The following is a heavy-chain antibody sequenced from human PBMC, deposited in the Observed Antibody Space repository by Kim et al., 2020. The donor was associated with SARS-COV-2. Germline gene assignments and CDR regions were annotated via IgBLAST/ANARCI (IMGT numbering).Heavy chain of an antibody. CDR3: AREARFSSQLGYLYYYGMDV. Sequence: GGSLRLSCAASGFTFSSYWMSWVRQAPGKGLEWVANIKQDGSEKYYVDSVKGRFTISRDNAKNSLYLQMNSLRAEDTAVYYCAREARFSSQLGYLYYYGMDVWGQGTTVTVSS. CDR1: GFTFSSYW. D-gene: IGHD6-19*01. CDR2: IKQDGSEK. J-gene: IGHJ6*02. V-gene: IGHV3-7*03.